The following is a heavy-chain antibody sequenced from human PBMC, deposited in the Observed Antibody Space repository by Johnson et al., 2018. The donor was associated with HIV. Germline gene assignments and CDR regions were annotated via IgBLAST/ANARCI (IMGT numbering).Heavy chain of an antibody. Sequence: QMLLVESGGGVVQPGRSLRLSCAASGFTFSSYAMHWVRQAPGKGLEWVAVISYDGSNKYYADSVKGRFTISRDNSKNTLYLQMNSLRAEDTAVYYCARRGYSISGGAFDIWGQGTMVTVSS. J-gene: IGHJ3*02. D-gene: IGHD6-6*01. CDR3: ARRGYSISGGAFDI. CDR1: GFTFSSYA. V-gene: IGHV3-30-3*01. CDR2: ISYDGSNK.